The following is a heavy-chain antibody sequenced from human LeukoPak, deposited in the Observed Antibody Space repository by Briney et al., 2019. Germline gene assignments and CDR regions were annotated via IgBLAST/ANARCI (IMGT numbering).Heavy chain of an antibody. D-gene: IGHD3-22*01. V-gene: IGHV4-34*01. J-gene: IGHJ4*02. CDR2: INHSGST. CDR3: ALRSSGYYLTLDY. Sequence: SETLSLTCAVYGGSFSGYYWSWIRQPPGKGLEWIGEINHSGSTNYNPSLKSRVTISVDMSKNQFSLKLSSVTAADTAVYYCALRSSGYYLTLDYWGQGTLVTVSS. CDR1: GGSFSGYY.